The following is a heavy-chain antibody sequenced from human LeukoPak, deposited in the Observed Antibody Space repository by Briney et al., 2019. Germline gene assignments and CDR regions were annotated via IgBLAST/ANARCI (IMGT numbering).Heavy chain of an antibody. D-gene: IGHD6-19*01. J-gene: IGHJ4*02. CDR1: GFTFSSYG. V-gene: IGHV3-33*01. CDR2: IWYDGSNK. CDR3: ARDGYSSGWYGPDY. Sequence: GRSLRLSCAAPGFTFSSYGMHWVRQAPGKGLEWVAVIWYDGSNKYYADSVKGRFTISRDNSKNTLYLQMNSLRAEDTAVYYCARDGYSSGWYGPDYWGQGTLVTVSS.